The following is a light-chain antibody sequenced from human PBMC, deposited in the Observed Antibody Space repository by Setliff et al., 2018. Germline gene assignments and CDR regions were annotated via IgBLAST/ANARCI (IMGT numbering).Light chain of an antibody. V-gene: IGLV2-14*03. J-gene: IGLJ2*01. CDR3: SSYTSNSVLGI. CDR1: RYDIGDHDY. CDR2: DVS. Sequence: QSALNKPATGYGSPGQSITISCSGTRYDIGDHDYVSWYQQYPGEAPKLLIYDVSKRPSGVSGRFSGSKSGTTASLTLSALRPEDEADYYCSSYTSNSVLGIFGGGTK.